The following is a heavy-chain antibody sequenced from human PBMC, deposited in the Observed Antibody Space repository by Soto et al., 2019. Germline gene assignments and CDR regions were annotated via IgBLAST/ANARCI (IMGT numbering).Heavy chain of an antibody. CDR1: GFTFSSYA. CDR2: ISGSGGST. V-gene: IGHV3-23*01. D-gene: IGHD6-13*01. J-gene: IGHJ4*02. Sequence: EVQLLASGGGLVQPGGSLRLSCAASGFTFSSYAMSWVRQAPGKGREWVSAISGSGGSTYYADSVKGRFTISRDNSKNTLYLQMNSLRAEDTAVYYCAKQTQESSSWYDYWGQGTLVTVSS. CDR3: AKQTQESSSWYDY.